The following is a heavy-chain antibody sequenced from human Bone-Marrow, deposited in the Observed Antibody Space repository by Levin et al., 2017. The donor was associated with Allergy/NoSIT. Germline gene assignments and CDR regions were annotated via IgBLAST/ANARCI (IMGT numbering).Heavy chain of an antibody. CDR2: INPNSGGA. CDR3: ARVYSPQICSATACYPDF. Sequence: GGSLRLSCRSSGYTFTEYSIHWVRQAPGQGLEWMGWINPNSGGANYAQKFQGRVIMTRDTSITTDYMELSGLTSDDTAVYYCARVYSPQICSATACYPDFWGQGTLVIVSS. J-gene: IGHJ4*02. D-gene: IGHD2-15*01. V-gene: IGHV1-2*02. CDR1: GYTFTEYS.